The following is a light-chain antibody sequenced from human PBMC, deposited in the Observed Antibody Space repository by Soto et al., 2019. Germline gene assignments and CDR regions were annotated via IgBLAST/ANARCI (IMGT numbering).Light chain of an antibody. Sequence: DVQMTQSPSTLSASIGDRVTITCRASHSDDQWLAWFQQKPGKAPKVLIYKASTLQSGVPSRFSASGSGTEFTLTISSLQPDDFATYYCQLYDGNSPWTFGQGTKVEI. CDR1: HSDDQW. V-gene: IGKV1-5*03. CDR3: QLYDGNSPWT. CDR2: KAS. J-gene: IGKJ1*01.